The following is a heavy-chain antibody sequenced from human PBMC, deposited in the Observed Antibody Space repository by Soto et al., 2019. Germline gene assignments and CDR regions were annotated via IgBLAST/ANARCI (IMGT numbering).Heavy chain of an antibody. Sequence: GSLRLSCAASGLTFSNACIHWVRQAPGKGLEWVAVIWYDGSNKYYADSVKGRFTISRDNSKNTLYLQMNSLRAEDTAVYYCARDGALGYGDDNWFDPWGQGTLVTVSS. D-gene: IGHD4-17*01. CDR3: ARDGALGYGDDNWFDP. V-gene: IGHV3-33*08. J-gene: IGHJ5*02. CDR2: IWYDGSNK. CDR1: GLTFSNAC.